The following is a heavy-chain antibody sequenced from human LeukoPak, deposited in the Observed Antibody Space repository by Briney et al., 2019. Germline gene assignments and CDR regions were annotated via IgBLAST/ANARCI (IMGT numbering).Heavy chain of an antibody. J-gene: IGHJ4*02. D-gene: IGHD3-10*01. CDR3: TTDQAHVLLWFGESLFDY. Sequence: GGSLRLSCAASGFTFRSYWMNWVRQAPGKGLEWVANIKQDGSEKYYVDSVKGRFTISRDNAKNSLYLQMNSLKTEDTAVYYCTTDQAHVLLWFGESLFDYWGQGTLVTVSS. CDR1: GFTFRSYW. CDR2: IKQDGSEK. V-gene: IGHV3-7*03.